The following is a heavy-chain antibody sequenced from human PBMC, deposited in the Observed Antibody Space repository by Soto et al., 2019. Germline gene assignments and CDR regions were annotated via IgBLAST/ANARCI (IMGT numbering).Heavy chain of an antibody. J-gene: IGHJ5*02. CDR2: IYYSGST. V-gene: IGHV4-31*03. Sequence: PSETLSLTCTVSGGSISSGGYYWSWIRQHPGKGLEWIGYIYYSGSTYYNPSLKSRVTISVDTSKNQFSLKLSSVTAADTAMYYCASTSIAAAGKDYNWFDPWGQGTLVTVSS. CDR1: GGSISSGGYY. CDR3: ASTSIAAAGKDYNWFDP. D-gene: IGHD6-13*01.